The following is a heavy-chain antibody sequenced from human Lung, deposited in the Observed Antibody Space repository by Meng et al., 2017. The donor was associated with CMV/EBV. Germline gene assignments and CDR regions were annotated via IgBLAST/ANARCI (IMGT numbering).Heavy chain of an antibody. J-gene: IGHJ4*02. CDR3: TRNRGSYHFDY. Sequence: SCTASGFTFGDYAMTWVRQAPGKGLEWVGFIRSKAYGGTTEYAASVKGRFTISRDDSKSIAYLQMNSLKTEDTAVYYCTRNRGSYHFDYWGQGTLVTVSS. CDR1: GFTFGDYA. D-gene: IGHD1-26*01. V-gene: IGHV3-49*04. CDR2: IRSKAYGGTT.